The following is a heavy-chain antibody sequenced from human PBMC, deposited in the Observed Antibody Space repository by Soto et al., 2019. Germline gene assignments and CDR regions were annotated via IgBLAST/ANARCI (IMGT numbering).Heavy chain of an antibody. CDR3: AREYLDHYDTSGYYY. V-gene: IGHV1-69*13. J-gene: IGHJ4*02. Sequence: SVKVSCKASGGTFSSYAISWVRQAPGQGLEWMGGIIPIFGTANYAQKFQGRVTITADESTSTAYMELSSLRSDDTAVYYCAREYLDHYDTSGYYYWGQGTLVTVSS. D-gene: IGHD3-22*01. CDR2: IIPIFGTA. CDR1: GGTFSSYA.